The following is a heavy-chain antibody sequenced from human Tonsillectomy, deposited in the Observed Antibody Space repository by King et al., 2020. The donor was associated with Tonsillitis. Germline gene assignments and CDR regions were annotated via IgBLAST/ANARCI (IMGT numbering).Heavy chain of an antibody. V-gene: IGHV1-2*02. J-gene: IGHJ6*02. CDR1: GYTFTGYY. D-gene: IGHD1-26*01. Sequence: VQLVESGAEVKKPGASVKVSCKASGYTFTGYYMHWVRQAPGQGLEWMGGINPNSGGTNYAQKIQGRVTMTRDTSISTVYMELSRLRSDDTAVYYCATYSGGYYYYYGMDVWGQGTTVTVSS. CDR3: ATYSGGYYYYYGMDV. CDR2: INPNSGGT.